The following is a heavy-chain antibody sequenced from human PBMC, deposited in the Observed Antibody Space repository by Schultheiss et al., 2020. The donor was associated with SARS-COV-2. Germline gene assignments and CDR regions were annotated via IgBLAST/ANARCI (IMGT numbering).Heavy chain of an antibody. Sequence: SETLSLTCTVSGGSISSGGFYWNWIRQHPGKGLEWIGYIYSSGTTYYNPSLKSRVTISVDTSKNQFSLKLTSVTAADTAVYYCARPGIGWETYYFDLWGQGTLVTVSS. CDR1: GGSISSGGFY. V-gene: IGHV4-31*03. D-gene: IGHD6-19*01. CDR2: IYSSGTT. CDR3: ARPGIGWETYYFDL. J-gene: IGHJ4*01.